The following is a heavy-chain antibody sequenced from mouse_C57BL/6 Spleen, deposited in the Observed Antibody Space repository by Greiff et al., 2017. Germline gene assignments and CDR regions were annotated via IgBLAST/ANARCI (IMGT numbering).Heavy chain of an antibody. D-gene: IGHD2-1*01. CDR3: ARRVYLGDAMDY. CDR1: GFSLSTSGMG. V-gene: IGHV8-12*01. CDR2: IYWDDDK. Sequence: QVTLKESGPGILQSSQTLSLTCSFSGFSLSTSGMGVSWIRQPSGKGLEWLAHIYWDDDKRYNPSLKSRLTISKDTSRNQVFLKITSVDTADTATYYCARRVYLGDAMDYWGQGTSVTVSS. J-gene: IGHJ4*01.